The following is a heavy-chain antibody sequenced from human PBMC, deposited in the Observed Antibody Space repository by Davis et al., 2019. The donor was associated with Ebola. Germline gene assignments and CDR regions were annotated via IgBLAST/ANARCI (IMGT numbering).Heavy chain of an antibody. Sequence: GESLKISCAASGFTFSSYWMHWVRQAPGKGLVWVSRINSDGSSTSYADSVKGRFTISRDNAKNTLYLQMNSLRAEDTAVYYCARGGLHVDTAMVTRWDYYYGMDVWCQGTTVTVSS. CDR3: ARGGLHVDTAMVTRWDYYYGMDV. CDR1: GFTFSSYW. J-gene: IGHJ6*02. V-gene: IGHV3-74*01. CDR2: INSDGSST. D-gene: IGHD5-18*01.